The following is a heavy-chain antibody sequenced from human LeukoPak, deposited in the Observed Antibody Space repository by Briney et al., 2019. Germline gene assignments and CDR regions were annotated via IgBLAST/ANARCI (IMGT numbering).Heavy chain of an antibody. Sequence: GASVKVSCKASGYTFTGYYMHWVRQAPGQGLEWMGWINPNSGGTNYAQKFQGRVTMTRDKSIRTAYMELSSLRSEDTAVYYCARENDYAGENWFDPWGQGTLVTVSS. D-gene: IGHD4-17*01. CDR2: INPNSGGT. CDR3: ARENDYAGENWFDP. J-gene: IGHJ5*02. V-gene: IGHV1-2*02. CDR1: GYTFTGYY.